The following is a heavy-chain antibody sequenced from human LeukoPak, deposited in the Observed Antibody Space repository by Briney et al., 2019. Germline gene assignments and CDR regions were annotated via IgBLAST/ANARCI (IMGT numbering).Heavy chain of an antibody. CDR2: IYYSGST. CDR3: ARGVVLELNWFDP. Sequence: PSETLSLTCTVSGGSISSSSYYWGWIRQPPGKGLEWIGSIYYSGSTYYNPSLKSRVTISVDTSKNQFSLKLSSVTAADTAVYYCARGVVLELNWFDPWGQGTLVTVSS. V-gene: IGHV4-39*07. CDR1: GGSISSSSYY. J-gene: IGHJ5*02. D-gene: IGHD1-7*01.